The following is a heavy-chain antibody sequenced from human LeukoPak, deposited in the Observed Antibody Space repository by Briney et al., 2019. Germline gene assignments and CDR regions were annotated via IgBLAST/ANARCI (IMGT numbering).Heavy chain of an antibody. Sequence: GASVKVSCKASGYXFTSYVMSWVRQAPGQGLEWMGWISTYNGNTNYTQKLQGRVTMTTDTSTNTAYMELRSLRSDDTAVYYCAREDYGSFDYWGQGTLVTVSS. D-gene: IGHD4/OR15-4a*01. CDR3: AREDYGSFDY. J-gene: IGHJ4*02. V-gene: IGHV1-18*01. CDR1: GYXFTSYV. CDR2: ISTYNGNT.